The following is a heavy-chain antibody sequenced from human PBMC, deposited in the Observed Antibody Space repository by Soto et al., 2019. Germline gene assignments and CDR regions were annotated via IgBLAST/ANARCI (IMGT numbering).Heavy chain of an antibody. CDR3: ARGGSLYWYFDL. V-gene: IGHV1-3*01. D-gene: IGHD1-26*01. J-gene: IGHJ2*01. Sequence: QVQLVQSGAEVKKLGASVKVSCKASGYTFTSYAMHWVRQAPGQRLEWMGWINAGNGNTNYSQKFQGRVTITRDTSASTAYMELSSLRSEDTAVYYCARGGSLYWYFDLWGRGTLVTVSS. CDR1: GYTFTSYA. CDR2: INAGNGNT.